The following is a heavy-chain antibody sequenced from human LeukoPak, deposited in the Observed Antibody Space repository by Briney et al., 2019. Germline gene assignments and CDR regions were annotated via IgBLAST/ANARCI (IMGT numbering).Heavy chain of an antibody. D-gene: IGHD6-19*01. CDR2: IYPGDSDT. CDR3: ARPAVAWFYEGSYFQH. V-gene: IGHV5-51*01. J-gene: IGHJ1*01. CDR1: GYSFTSYW. Sequence: GESLKISCKGSGYSFTSYWIGWVRQMPGKGLEWMGIIYPGDSDTRYSPSFQGQVTISADKSISTAYLQWSSLKASDTAMYYCARPAVAWFYEGSYFQHWGQGTLVTVSS.